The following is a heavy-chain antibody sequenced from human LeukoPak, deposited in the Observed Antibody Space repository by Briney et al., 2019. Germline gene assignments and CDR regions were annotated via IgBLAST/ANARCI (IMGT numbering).Heavy chain of an antibody. CDR2: ISGSGGST. CDR1: GFTFSSYA. J-gene: IGHJ3*02. Sequence: PGGSLRLSCAASGFTFSSYAMHWVRQAPGKGLEWVSAISGSGGSTYYADSVKGRFTISRDNSKNTLYLQMNSLRAEDTAVYYCAKRERLWFGELSRAFDIWGQGTMVTVSS. V-gene: IGHV3-23*01. D-gene: IGHD3-10*01. CDR3: AKRERLWFGELSRAFDI.